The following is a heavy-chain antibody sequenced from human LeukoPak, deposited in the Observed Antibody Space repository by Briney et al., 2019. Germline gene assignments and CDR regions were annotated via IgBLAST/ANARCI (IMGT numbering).Heavy chain of an antibody. Sequence: SVKVSCKASGGTFSSYAISWVRQAPGQGLERMGRIIPIFGTANYAQKFQGRVTITTDESTSTAYMELSSLRSEDTAVYYCARDRCSGGSCSFDYWGQGTLVTVSS. CDR1: GGTFSSYA. V-gene: IGHV1-69*05. J-gene: IGHJ4*02. CDR2: IIPIFGTA. CDR3: ARDRCSGGSCSFDY. D-gene: IGHD2-15*01.